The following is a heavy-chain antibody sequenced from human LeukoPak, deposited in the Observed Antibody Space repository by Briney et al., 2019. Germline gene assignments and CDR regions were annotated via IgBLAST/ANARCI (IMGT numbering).Heavy chain of an antibody. CDR2: IYHSGST. V-gene: IGHV4-38-2*01. CDR3: ARRGVLFDY. Sequence: SETLSLTCAVSGYSISSGYYWGWIRQPPGKGLEWIGSIYHSGSTHYNPSLKSRVTISVDTSKNQFSLKLSSVTAADTAVYYCARRGVLFDYWGQGTLVTVSS. J-gene: IGHJ4*02. CDR1: GYSISSGYY. D-gene: IGHD3-16*01.